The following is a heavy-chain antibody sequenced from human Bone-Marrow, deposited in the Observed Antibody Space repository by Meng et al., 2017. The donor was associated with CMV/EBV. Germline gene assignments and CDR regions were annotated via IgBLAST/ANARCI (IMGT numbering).Heavy chain of an antibody. V-gene: IGHV4-34*01. J-gene: IGHJ6*02. CDR3: ASLPSGLYDFWSGPYYYGMDV. D-gene: IGHD3-3*01. CDR1: GGSFSGYY. Sequence: SQTLSLTCAVNGGSFSGYYWRWIRQPPGKGLEWIGEINHSGSTNYNPSLKSRVTISVDTSKNQFSLKLSSVTAADTAVYYCASLPSGLYDFWSGPYYYGMDVWGQGTTVTVPS. CDR2: INHSGST.